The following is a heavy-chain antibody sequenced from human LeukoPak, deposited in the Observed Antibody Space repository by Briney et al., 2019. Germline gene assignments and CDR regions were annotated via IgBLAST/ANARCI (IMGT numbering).Heavy chain of an antibody. Sequence: SETLSLTCTVSGYSISSGYYWGWIRQPPGKGLEWIGSIYHSGSTYYNPSLKSRVTISVDTSKNQFSLKLSSVTAADTAVYYCARGRPDNCDFWSGYRYYYYYYMDVWGKGTTVTVSS. V-gene: IGHV4-38-2*02. J-gene: IGHJ6*03. CDR1: GYSISSGYY. CDR2: IYHSGST. D-gene: IGHD3-3*01. CDR3: ARGRPDNCDFWSGYRYYYYYYMDV.